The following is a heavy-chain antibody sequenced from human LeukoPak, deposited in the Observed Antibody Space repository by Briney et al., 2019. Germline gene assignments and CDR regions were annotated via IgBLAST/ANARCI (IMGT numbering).Heavy chain of an antibody. D-gene: IGHD3-10*01. J-gene: IGHJ3*02. CDR2: ISGSGAST. Sequence: GGSLRLSCAASGFTFSSYGMTWVRQAPGKGLEWVSVISGSGASTYYSDSVKGRFTISRDNSKNTLYLEMNSLRADDTAVYYCAKDSSGTGWYDDFDIWGQGTMVTVSS. V-gene: IGHV3-23*01. CDR1: GFTFSSYG. CDR3: AKDSSGTGWYDDFDI.